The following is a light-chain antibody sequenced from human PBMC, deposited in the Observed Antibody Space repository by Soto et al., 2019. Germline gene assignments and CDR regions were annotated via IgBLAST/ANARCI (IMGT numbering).Light chain of an antibody. CDR1: QSVSSSY. CDR2: GAS. V-gene: IGKV3-20*01. Sequence: EIVLTQSPGTLSLSPGERATLSCRANQSVSSSYLAWYQQKPGQAPRLLIYGASSRATGIPDRFSGSGSGTDFTLTISRLEPEDFAVYYCQQYGSSPNTFGQGTKVDIK. CDR3: QQYGSSPNT. J-gene: IGKJ1*01.